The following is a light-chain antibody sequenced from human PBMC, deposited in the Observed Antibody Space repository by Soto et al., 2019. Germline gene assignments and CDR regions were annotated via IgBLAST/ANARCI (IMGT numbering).Light chain of an antibody. CDR3: QSYDNSLGVCYV. V-gene: IGLV1-40*01. Sequence: QSVLTPPPSVSVAPGQRVTISCTGSSSNLGAGYDVHWYQLLPGTAPKFLIYGNRNRPSGVPDRFSGSKSGTSASLAITGLQAEDEADYYCQSYDNSLGVCYVFGTGTKVTVL. CDR1: SSNLGAGYD. CDR2: GNR. J-gene: IGLJ1*01.